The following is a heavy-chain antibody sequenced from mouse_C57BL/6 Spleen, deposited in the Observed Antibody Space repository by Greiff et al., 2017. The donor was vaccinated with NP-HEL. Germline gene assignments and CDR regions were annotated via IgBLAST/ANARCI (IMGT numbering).Heavy chain of an antibody. CDR1: GFTFSSYA. D-gene: IGHD1-1*01. CDR3: TSHYYGSSSDYYAMDY. Sequence: EVQLVESGEGLVKPGGSLKLSCAASGFTFSSYAMSWVRQTPEKRLEWVAYISSGGDYIYYADTVKGRFTISRDNARNTLYLQMSSLKSEDTAMYYCTSHYYGSSSDYYAMDYWGQGTSVTVSS. V-gene: IGHV5-9-1*02. J-gene: IGHJ4*01. CDR2: ISSGGDYI.